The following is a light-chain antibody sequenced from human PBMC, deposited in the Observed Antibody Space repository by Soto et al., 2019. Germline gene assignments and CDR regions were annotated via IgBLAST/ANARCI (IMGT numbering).Light chain of an antibody. Sequence: DIQLTQSPSTLATSVGDTVTITCRASQTISKWLAWYQQKPGKAHNFLIFDASTLRPGVPSRFSGSGSGTEFTLIIRSLQPEDFATYYCQQYNTYSPTFGQGTK. CDR1: QTISKW. V-gene: IGKV1-5*01. J-gene: IGKJ1*01. CDR2: DAS. CDR3: QQYNTYSPT.